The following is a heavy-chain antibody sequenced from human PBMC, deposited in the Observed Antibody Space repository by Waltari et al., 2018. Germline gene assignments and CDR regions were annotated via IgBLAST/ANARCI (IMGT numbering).Heavy chain of an antibody. J-gene: IGHJ6*02. D-gene: IGHD3-22*01. CDR1: GYTFTSYA. CDR3: ARGEVVTSYYYYYYGMDV. CDR2: INAGKGNT. Sequence: QVQLVQSGAEVKKPGASVKVSCKASGYTFTSYAMHWVRQAPGQRLEWMGWINAGKGNTKYSQKFQGRVTITRDTAASTAYMELSSLRSEDTAVYYCARGEVVTSYYYYYYGMDVWGQGTTVTVSS. V-gene: IGHV1-3*01.